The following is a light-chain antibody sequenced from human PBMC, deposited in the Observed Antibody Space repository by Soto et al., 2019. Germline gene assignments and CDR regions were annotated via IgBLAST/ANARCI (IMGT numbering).Light chain of an antibody. V-gene: IGKV1-5*01. CDR2: DAS. Sequence: DIQMTPSHSTLSASVGDRVAITCRASQSISSWLAWYQQKPGKAPKLLIYDASSLESGVPSRFSGSGSGTEFTLTISSLEPEDFAVYYCQQRGTFGGGTKVDNK. CDR1: QSISSW. J-gene: IGKJ4*01. CDR3: QQRGT.